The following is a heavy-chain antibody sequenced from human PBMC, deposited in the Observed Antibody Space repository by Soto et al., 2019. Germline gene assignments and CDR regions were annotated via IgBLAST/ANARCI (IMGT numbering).Heavy chain of an antibody. CDR2: INPSGGST. Sequence: GASVKVSCKASGYTYTSYYMHWVRHAPGQGLEWMGIINPSGGSTSYAQKFQGRVTMTRDTSTSTVYMELSSLRSEDTAVYYCARDLVVRGVINYGMDVWGQGTTVTVSS. J-gene: IGHJ6*02. D-gene: IGHD3-10*01. CDR1: GYTYTSYY. CDR3: ARDLVVRGVINYGMDV. V-gene: IGHV1-46*03.